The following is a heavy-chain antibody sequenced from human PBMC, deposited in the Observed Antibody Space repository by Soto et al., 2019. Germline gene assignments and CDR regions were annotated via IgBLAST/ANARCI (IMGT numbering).Heavy chain of an antibody. D-gene: IGHD2-15*01. V-gene: IGHV1-69*12. CDR2: IIPIFGTA. CDR3: ARARHCSGGSCYLYYYYYGMDV. CDR1: GGTFSSYA. J-gene: IGHJ6*02. Sequence: QVQLVQSGAEVKKPGSSVKVSCKASGGTFSSYAISWVRQAPGQRLEWMGGIIPIFGTANYAQKFQGRVTITADESTSTAYMELSSLRSEDTAVYYCARARHCSGGSCYLYYYYYGMDVWGQGTTVTVSS.